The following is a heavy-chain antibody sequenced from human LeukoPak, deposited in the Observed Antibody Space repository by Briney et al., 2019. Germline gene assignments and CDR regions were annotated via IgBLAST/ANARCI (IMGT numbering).Heavy chain of an antibody. D-gene: IGHD3-3*01. V-gene: IGHV4-34*01. CDR3: ARGGGGYYDFWSGYD. CDR1: GGSFSGYY. Sequence: SETLSLTRAVYGGSFSGYYWSWIRQPPGKGLEWIGEINHSGSTNYNPSLKSRVTISVDTSKNQFSLKLSSVTAADTAVYYCARGGGGYYDFWSGYDWGQGTLVTVSS. J-gene: IGHJ4*02. CDR2: INHSGST.